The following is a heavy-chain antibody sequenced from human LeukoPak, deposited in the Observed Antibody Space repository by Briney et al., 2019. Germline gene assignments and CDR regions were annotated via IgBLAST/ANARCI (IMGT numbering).Heavy chain of an antibody. CDR1: GGSISSSSYY. Sequence: PSETLSLTCTVSGGSISSSSYYWGWVRQAPGKGLEWVANIKQDGSEKYYVDSVKGRFTISRDNAKNSLYLQMNSLRAEDTAVYYCASVVYDFWSGYYSPGAFDIWGQGTMVTVSS. J-gene: IGHJ3*02. V-gene: IGHV3-7*01. CDR2: IKQDGSEK. CDR3: ASVVYDFWSGYYSPGAFDI. D-gene: IGHD3-3*01.